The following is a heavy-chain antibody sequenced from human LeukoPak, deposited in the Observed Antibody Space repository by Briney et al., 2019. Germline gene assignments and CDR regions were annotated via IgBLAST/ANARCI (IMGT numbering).Heavy chain of an antibody. V-gene: IGHV5-51*01. D-gene: IGHD6-19*01. J-gene: IGHJ5*02. Sequence: GESLKISCKGSGYSFTSYWIGWVRQMPGKGLEWMGIIYPGDSDTRYSPSFQGQVTISADKPISTAYLQWSSLKASDTAMYYCARLKYSSGWWNNNWFDPWGQGTLVTVSS. CDR2: IYPGDSDT. CDR1: GYSFTSYW. CDR3: ARLKYSSGWWNNNWFDP.